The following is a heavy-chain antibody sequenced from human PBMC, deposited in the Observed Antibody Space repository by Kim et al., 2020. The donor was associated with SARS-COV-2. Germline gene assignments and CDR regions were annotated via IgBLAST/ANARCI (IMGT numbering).Heavy chain of an antibody. CDR3: ARGGRAVAGTEWFN. Sequence: NPSLKSRVTISVDTSKNQFSLKLSSVTAADTAVYYCARGGRAVAGTEWFNWGQGTLVTVSS. D-gene: IGHD6-19*01. J-gene: IGHJ4*02. V-gene: IGHV4-34*01.